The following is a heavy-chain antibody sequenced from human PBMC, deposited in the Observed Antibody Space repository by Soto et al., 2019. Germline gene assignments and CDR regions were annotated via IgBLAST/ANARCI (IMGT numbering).Heavy chain of an antibody. CDR3: ARAGGIAVAATDNNDFDT. Sequence: ASVKVSCKASGYTFASYAISWMRQAPGQGLEWMGWISAYNGNTNYAQKLQGRVTMTTDTSTSTAYMELRSLRSDDTAVYYCARAGGIAVAATDNNDFDTWCQENMVTVSS. J-gene: IGHJ3*02. CDR1: GYTFASYA. D-gene: IGHD6-19*01. CDR2: ISAYNGNT. V-gene: IGHV1-18*01.